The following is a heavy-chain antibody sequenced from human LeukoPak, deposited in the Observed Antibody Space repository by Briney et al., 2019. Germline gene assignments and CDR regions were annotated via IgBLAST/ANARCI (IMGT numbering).Heavy chain of an antibody. D-gene: IGHD4-17*01. Sequence: GGSLRLSRAASGFTFSSYGMHWVRQAPGKGLEWVANIKQDGSEKYYVDSVKGRFTISRDNSKNTLYLQMNSLRAEDTAVYYCARDPYMTTVTTRLFDYWGQGTLVTVSS. CDR2: IKQDGSEK. V-gene: IGHV3-7*01. CDR3: ARDPYMTTVTTRLFDY. J-gene: IGHJ4*02. CDR1: GFTFSSYG.